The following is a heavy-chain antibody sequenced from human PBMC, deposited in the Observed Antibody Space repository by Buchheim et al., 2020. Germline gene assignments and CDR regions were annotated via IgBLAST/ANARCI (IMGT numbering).Heavy chain of an antibody. CDR2: IYYSGST. CDR3: ARTSYYGMDV. J-gene: IGHJ6*02. CDR1: GGSISSSSYY. V-gene: IGHV4-39*01. Sequence: QLQLQDSGPGLVKPSETLSLTCTVSGGSISSSSYYWGWIRQPPGKGLEWIGTIYYSGSTYYNPSLKSRLTISVATSKNQFSLKLRSVTASDTAVYYCARTSYYGMDVWGQGTT.